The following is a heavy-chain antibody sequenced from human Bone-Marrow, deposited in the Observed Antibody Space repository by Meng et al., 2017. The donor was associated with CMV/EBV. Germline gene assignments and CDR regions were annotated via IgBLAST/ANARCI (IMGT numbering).Heavy chain of an antibody. Sequence: GGSLRLSCAASGFTFSSYGMHWVRQAPGKGLEWVAFIRYDGSNKYYADSVKGRFTIYRDNSKNTLYLQMNSLRAEDTAVYYCAKDSIAAAGPNNWFDPWGQGTLVTVPQ. CDR1: GFTFSSYG. D-gene: IGHD6-13*01. CDR3: AKDSIAAAGPNNWFDP. CDR2: IRYDGSNK. V-gene: IGHV3-30*02. J-gene: IGHJ5*02.